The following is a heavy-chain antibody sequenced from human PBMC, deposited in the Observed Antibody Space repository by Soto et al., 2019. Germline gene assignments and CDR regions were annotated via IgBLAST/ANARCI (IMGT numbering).Heavy chain of an antibody. Sequence: SQTLSLTCAISGDSVSSNSAAWNWIRQSPSRGLEWLGRTYYRSKWYNDYAVSVKSRITINPDTSKNQFSLKLSSVTAADTAVYYCARDLKPSKRYNWNYSGGLNWFDPWGQGTLVTVSS. D-gene: IGHD1-7*01. V-gene: IGHV6-1*01. CDR3: ARDLKPSKRYNWNYSGGLNWFDP. J-gene: IGHJ5*02. CDR1: GDSVSSNSAA. CDR2: TYYRSKWYN.